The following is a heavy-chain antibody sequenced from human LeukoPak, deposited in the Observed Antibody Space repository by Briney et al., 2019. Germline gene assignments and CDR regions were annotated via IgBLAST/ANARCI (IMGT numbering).Heavy chain of an antibody. D-gene: IGHD3-3*01. CDR3: ARGLKRITIFGVVIIPYYMDV. Sequence: SETLSLTCTVSGGSISSYYWSWIRQPAGKGLEWIGRIYTSGSTNYNPSLKSRVTMSVDTSKNQFSLKLSSVTAADTAVYYCARGLKRITIFGVVIIPYYMDVWGKGTTVTVSS. J-gene: IGHJ6*03. CDR1: GGSISSYY. CDR2: IYTSGST. V-gene: IGHV4-4*07.